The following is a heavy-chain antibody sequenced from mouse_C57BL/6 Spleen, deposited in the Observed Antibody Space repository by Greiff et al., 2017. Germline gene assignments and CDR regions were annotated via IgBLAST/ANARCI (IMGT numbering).Heavy chain of an antibody. CDR3: ARSLSTGYAMDY. J-gene: IGHJ4*01. Sequence: EVQLQQSGPELVKPGASVKIPCKASGYTFTDYNMDWVKQSHGKGLEWIGDINPNNGGTIYNQKFKGKATLTVDKSSSTAYMGLRSLTSEDTAVYYCARSLSTGYAMDYWGQGTSVTVSS. CDR2: INPNNGGT. CDR1: GYTFTDYN. V-gene: IGHV1-18*01.